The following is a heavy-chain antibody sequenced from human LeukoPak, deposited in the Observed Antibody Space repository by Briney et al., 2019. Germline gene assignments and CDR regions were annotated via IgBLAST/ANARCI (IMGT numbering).Heavy chain of an antibody. CDR3: ASIRMGAAAGYDPYYFDY. J-gene: IGHJ4*02. D-gene: IGHD6-13*01. CDR1: GFTFSSYY. CDR2: ISTSSIYI. V-gene: IGHV3-21*01. Sequence: GGSLRPSCAASGFTFSSYYMNWVRQAPGKGLQWVSSISTSSIYIYYADSVKGRFTISKDNAKNSLYLQMNSLRAEDTAVYYCASIRMGAAAGYDPYYFDYWGQGTLVTVSS.